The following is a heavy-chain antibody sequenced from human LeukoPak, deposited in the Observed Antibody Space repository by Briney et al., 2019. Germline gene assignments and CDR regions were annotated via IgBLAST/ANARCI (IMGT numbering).Heavy chain of an antibody. V-gene: IGHV1-69*04. CDR1: GGTFSSYA. Sequence: SVKVSCKASGGTFSSYAISWVRQAPGQGLEWMGRIIPILGIANYAQKFQGRVTITADKSTSTAYMELSSLRSEDTAVYYCARERVNRAITMIVVVMGYYFDYWGQGTLVTVSS. CDR2: IIPILGIA. J-gene: IGHJ4*02. D-gene: IGHD3-22*01. CDR3: ARERVNRAITMIVVVMGYYFDY.